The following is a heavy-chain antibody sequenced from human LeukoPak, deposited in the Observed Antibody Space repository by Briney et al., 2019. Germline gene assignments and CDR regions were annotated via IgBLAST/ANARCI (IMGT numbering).Heavy chain of an antibody. J-gene: IGHJ4*02. CDR1: GGSIRSYY. Sequence: PSETLSLTCTVSGGSIRSYYWSWIRQPPGKGLEWIGYIYYSGSTNYNPSLKSRVTISVDTSKNQFSLKLSSVTAADTAVYYCARGPDFWSDKTIDYWGQGTLVTVSS. D-gene: IGHD3-3*01. V-gene: IGHV4-59*01. CDR2: IYYSGST. CDR3: ARGPDFWSDKTIDY.